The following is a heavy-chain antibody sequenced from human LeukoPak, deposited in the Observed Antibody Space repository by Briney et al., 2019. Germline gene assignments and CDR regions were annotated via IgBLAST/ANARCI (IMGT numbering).Heavy chain of an antibody. D-gene: IGHD1-26*01. J-gene: IGHJ5*02. CDR1: GFTFSSYS. Sequence: GGSLRLSCAASGFTFSSYSMNWVRQAPGRGLEWVSSISSSSISVYYADSVTGRFTISRDNAKNSLYLQMNSLRAEDTAVYYCARALGWELLTWGQGTLVTVSS. V-gene: IGHV3-21*01. CDR2: ISSSSISV. CDR3: ARALGWELLT.